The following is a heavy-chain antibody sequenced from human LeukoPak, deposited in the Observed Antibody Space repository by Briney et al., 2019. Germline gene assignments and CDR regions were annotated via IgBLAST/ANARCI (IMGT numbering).Heavy chain of an antibody. CDR3: ARGSCSGGSCYDY. V-gene: IGHV3-30*04. Sequence: LRLSCAASGFTFSSYAMHWVRQAPGKGLEWVAVISYDGSNKYYADSVKGRFTISRDNAKNSLYLQMNSLRAEDTAVYYCARGSCSGGSCYDYWGQGTLVTVSS. D-gene: IGHD2-15*01. J-gene: IGHJ4*02. CDR1: GFTFSSYA. CDR2: ISYDGSNK.